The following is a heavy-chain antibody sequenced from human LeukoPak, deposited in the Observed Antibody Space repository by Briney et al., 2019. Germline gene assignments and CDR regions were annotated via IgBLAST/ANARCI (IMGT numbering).Heavy chain of an antibody. Sequence: SETLSLTCTVSGGSISSISYYWGWIRQPPGKGLEWIGSIFYSENTYYNPSLKSRVTISVYTSKNQFSLKLSSVTAADTAVYYCAKDSSSWIDAFDIWGLGTMVTVSS. CDR1: GGSISSISYY. D-gene: IGHD6-13*01. V-gene: IGHV4-39*07. CDR3: AKDSSSWIDAFDI. J-gene: IGHJ3*02. CDR2: IFYSENT.